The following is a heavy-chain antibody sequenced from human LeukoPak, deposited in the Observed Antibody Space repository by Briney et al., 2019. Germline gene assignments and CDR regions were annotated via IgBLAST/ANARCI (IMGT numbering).Heavy chain of an antibody. J-gene: IGHJ3*02. V-gene: IGHV3-15*01. D-gene: IGHD6-13*01. CDR2: IKSKTDGGTT. CDR1: GFIFSNAW. CDR3: TTAYSSSWYAFDI. Sequence: GGSLRLSCAASGFIFSNAWMSWARQAPGKGLEWVGRIKSKTDGGTTDYAAPVKGRFTISRDDSKNTLYLQMNSLKTEDTAVYYCTTAYSSSWYAFDIWGQGTMVTVSS.